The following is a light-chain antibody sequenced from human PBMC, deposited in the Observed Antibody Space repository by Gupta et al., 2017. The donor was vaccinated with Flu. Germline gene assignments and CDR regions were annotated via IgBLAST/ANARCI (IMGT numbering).Light chain of an antibody. CDR3: RQGTHWPT. V-gene: IGKV2-30*02. Sequence: DVVMTQSPLSLPVTLGQPASISCRSSQSLVHRNGNTYLTWFQQRPGQSPRRLIYRVSNRDSGVPDRFSGSGSGTDFTLKSSRGEAEDVGVYYCRQGTHWPTFGQGTKVEIK. CDR1: QSLVHRNGNTY. J-gene: IGKJ1*01. CDR2: RVS.